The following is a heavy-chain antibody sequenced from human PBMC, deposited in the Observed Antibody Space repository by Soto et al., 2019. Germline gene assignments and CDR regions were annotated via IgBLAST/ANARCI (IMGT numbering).Heavy chain of an antibody. CDR3: AKGYSGSNYGLFDY. Sequence: EVQLLESGGGLVQPGGSLRLSCVASGFPFSNYGMTWVRQAPGKGLEWVSTLSLSGDRTYYADSVKGRFTISRDNSKNTLYLQMNSLRADDTAVYYCAKGYSGSNYGLFDYWGQGTLVSVS. D-gene: IGHD1-26*01. CDR2: LSLSGDRT. J-gene: IGHJ4*02. CDR1: GFPFSNYG. V-gene: IGHV3-23*01.